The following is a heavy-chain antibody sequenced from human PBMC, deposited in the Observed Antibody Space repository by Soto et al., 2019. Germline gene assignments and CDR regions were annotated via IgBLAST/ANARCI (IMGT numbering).Heavy chain of an antibody. CDR2: IIPIFGTA. V-gene: IGHV1-69*05. Sequence: SVKVSCKASGYTFSSYAISWVRQAPGQGLEWMGGIIPIFGTANYAQKFQGRVTMTRNTSISTAYMELSSLRSEDTAVYYCARSALKKLLWFGERADYYGMDVWGQGTTVTVSS. D-gene: IGHD3-10*01. CDR1: GYTFSSYA. CDR3: ARSALKKLLWFGERADYYGMDV. J-gene: IGHJ6*02.